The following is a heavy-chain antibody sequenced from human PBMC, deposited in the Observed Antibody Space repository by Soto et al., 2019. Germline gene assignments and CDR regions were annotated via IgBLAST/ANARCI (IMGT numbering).Heavy chain of an antibody. CDR2: ISSSSSYI. D-gene: IGHD5-18*01. CDR3: ARKYVDTAMVNYPFDY. Sequence: GSLRLSCAASGFTFSSYSMNWVRQAPGKGLEWVSSISSSSSYIYYADSVKGRFTISRDNAKNSLYLQMNSLRAEDTAVYYCARKYVDTAMVNYPFDYWGQGTLVTVSS. J-gene: IGHJ4*02. V-gene: IGHV3-21*01. CDR1: GFTFSSYS.